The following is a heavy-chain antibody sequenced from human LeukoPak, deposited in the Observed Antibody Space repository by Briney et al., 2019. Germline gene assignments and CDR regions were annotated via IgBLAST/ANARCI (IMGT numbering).Heavy chain of an antibody. CDR1: GFTVSSNY. V-gene: IGHV3-66*02. D-gene: IGHD1-1*01. CDR2: IYGGGST. J-gene: IGHJ4*02. Sequence: GGSLRLSCAASGFTVSSNYMSWVRQAPGEGLEWVSVIYGGGSTYYADPVKGRFTISRDNSKNTLYLQMNSLRSEDTAVYYCARESWNAKRYFDYWGQGTLVTVSS. CDR3: ARESWNAKRYFDY.